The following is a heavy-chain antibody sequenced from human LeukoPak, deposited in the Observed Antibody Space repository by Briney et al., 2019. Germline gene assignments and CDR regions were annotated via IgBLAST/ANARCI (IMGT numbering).Heavy chain of an antibody. D-gene: IGHD6-19*01. J-gene: IGHJ4*02. Sequence: GGSLRLSCAASGFTFSSYAMSWVRQAPGKGLERVSGISGSGASTYYADSGKGRFTISRDNSKNTLYLQMNSLRAEDTAVYYCAKDPYSSGWYRFGYWGQGTLVTVSS. CDR2: ISGSGAST. CDR1: GFTFSSYA. V-gene: IGHV3-23*01. CDR3: AKDPYSSGWYRFGY.